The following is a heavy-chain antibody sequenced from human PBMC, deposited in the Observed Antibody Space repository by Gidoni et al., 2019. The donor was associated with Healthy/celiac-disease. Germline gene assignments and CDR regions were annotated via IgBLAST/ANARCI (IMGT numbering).Heavy chain of an antibody. J-gene: IGHJ2*01. CDR3: ARTIVLMVYAIGDWYFDL. Sequence: QVQLVESGGGLVKPGGSLRLSCAATGFTFSDYYMGWIRQAPGKGLGWVSYISSSSSYTNYADSVKGRFTISRDNAKNSLYLQMNSLRAEDTAVYYCARTIVLMVYAIGDWYFDLWGRGTLVTVSS. CDR2: ISSSSSYT. V-gene: IGHV3-11*06. D-gene: IGHD2-8*01. CDR1: GFTFSDYY.